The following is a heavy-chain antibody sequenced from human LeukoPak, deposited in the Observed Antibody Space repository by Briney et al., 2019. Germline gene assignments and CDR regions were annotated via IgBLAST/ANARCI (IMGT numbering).Heavy chain of an antibody. J-gene: IGHJ4*02. V-gene: IGHV3-53*01. CDR3: ARSTSYPFDF. Sequence: GGSLRLSCAASGFTVSTNYLSWVRQAPGKGLEWVSVIYAGGAAYYADYVKGRFTISRDTSNNTLFLQMHSLRAEDTAVYYCARSTSYPFDFWAQGPRVAVS. D-gene: IGHD2-2*01. CDR2: IYAGGAA. CDR1: GFTVSTNY.